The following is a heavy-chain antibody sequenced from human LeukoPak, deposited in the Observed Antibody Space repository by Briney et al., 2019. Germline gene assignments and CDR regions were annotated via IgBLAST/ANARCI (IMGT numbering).Heavy chain of an antibody. CDR2: IYYSGAA. D-gene: IGHD3-3*01. CDR1: GGAIGSDGYY. J-gene: IGHJ5*02. CDR3: ARDEYDFWSGYYRFDP. Sequence: PSETLSLTCSVSGGAIGSDGYYWNWIRQHPGKGLEWIGFIYYSGAASYNPSLKSRAAISVDTSKNQFSLKLSSVTAADTAVYYCARDEYDFWSGYYRFDPWGQGTLVTVSS. V-gene: IGHV4-31*03.